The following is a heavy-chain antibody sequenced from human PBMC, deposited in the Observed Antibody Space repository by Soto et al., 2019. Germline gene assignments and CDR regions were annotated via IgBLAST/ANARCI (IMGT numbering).Heavy chain of an antibody. CDR1: GFTFSSYS. CDR3: ARVGEGPQALGPGSHCGGDCYSGY. CDR2: ISSSSSYI. Sequence: PGGSLRLSCAASGFTFSSYSMNWVRQAPGKGLEWVSSISSSSSYIYYADSVKGRFTISRDNAKNSLYLQMNSLRAEDTAVYYCARVGEGPQALGPGSHCGGDCYSGYWGQGTLVTVSS. D-gene: IGHD2-21*02. J-gene: IGHJ4*02. V-gene: IGHV3-21*01.